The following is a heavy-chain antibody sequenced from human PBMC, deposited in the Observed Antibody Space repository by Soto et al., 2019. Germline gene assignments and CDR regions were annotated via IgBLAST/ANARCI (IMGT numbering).Heavy chain of an antibody. Sequence: GGSLRLSCAASGFTFSSYGMSWVRQAPGKGLEWVSSISNSGSEIFYAASVKGRFTISRDSSKNTLYLEMNSLKTEDTAVYYCVRATYFSDSSGYTRCFDYWGQGTLVTVSS. V-gene: IGHV3-23*01. CDR1: GFTFSSYG. CDR3: VRATYFSDSSGYTRCFDY. CDR2: ISNSGSEI. J-gene: IGHJ4*02. D-gene: IGHD3-22*01.